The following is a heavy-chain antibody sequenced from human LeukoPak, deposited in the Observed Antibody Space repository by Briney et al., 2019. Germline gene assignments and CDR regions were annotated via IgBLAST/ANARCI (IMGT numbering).Heavy chain of an antibody. V-gene: IGHV3-20*04. J-gene: IGHJ6*03. CDR2: INWNGGST. CDR3: ARTGCSSTSCRYHYYYMDV. D-gene: IGHD2-2*01. CDR1: GFTFDDYG. Sequence: GGSLRLSCAASGFTFDDYGMSWVRQAPGKGLEWVSGINWNGGSTGYADSVKGRFTISRDNAKNSLYLQMNSLRAEDTALYYCARTGCSSTSCRYHYYYMDVWGKGTTVTVSS.